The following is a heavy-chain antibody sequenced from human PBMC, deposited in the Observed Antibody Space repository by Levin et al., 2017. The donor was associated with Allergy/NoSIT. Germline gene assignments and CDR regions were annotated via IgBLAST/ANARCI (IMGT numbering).Heavy chain of an antibody. CDR2: ISANGGSK. V-gene: IGHV3-64*02. J-gene: IGHJ4*02. CDR1: GFTFSTYV. D-gene: IGHD5-18*01. CDR3: VRRGYNYGYDY. Sequence: GGSLRLSCAASGFTFSTYVVHWVRQAPGKGLEYVSAISANGGSKYYADSVKGRFTISRDNSKNTLFLQMGSLGVDDMAIYYCVRRGYNYGYDYWGQGTLVTVSS.